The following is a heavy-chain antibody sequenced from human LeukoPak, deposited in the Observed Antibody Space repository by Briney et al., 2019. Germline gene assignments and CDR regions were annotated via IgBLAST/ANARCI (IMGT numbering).Heavy chain of an antibody. D-gene: IGHD4-17*01. CDR1: GFTFSSYA. J-gene: IGHJ4*02. Sequence: GRSLRLSCAASGFTFSSYAMHWVRQAPGKGLEWVAVISYDGSNKYYADSVKGRFTISRDNSKNTLYLQMNSLRAEDTAVYYCAKDPDYFQGSDYWGQGTLVTVSS. CDR2: ISYDGSNK. V-gene: IGHV3-30-3*01. CDR3: AKDPDYFQGSDY.